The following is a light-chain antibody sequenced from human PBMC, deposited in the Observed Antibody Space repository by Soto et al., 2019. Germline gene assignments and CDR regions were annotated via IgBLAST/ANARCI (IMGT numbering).Light chain of an antibody. CDR2: NDN. J-gene: IGLJ3*02. Sequence: SYELTQPPSVSLAPGKTARITCGGNNIATYSVHWYRQKPGQAPVLVISNDNDRPSGIPDRFSGSNSGHTATLTFRRVEAGDEADYYCQLWDNKNDEVVFGGGTKLTVL. CDR3: QLWDNKNDEVV. CDR1: NIATYS. V-gene: IGLV3-21*04.